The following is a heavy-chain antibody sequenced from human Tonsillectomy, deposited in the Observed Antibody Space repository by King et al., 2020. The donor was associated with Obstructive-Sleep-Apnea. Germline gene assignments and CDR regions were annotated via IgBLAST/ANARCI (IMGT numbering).Heavy chain of an antibody. Sequence: VQLVESGGGLVKPGGSLRLSCTASGFTFSDYYMSWIRQAPGKGLEWVSYSSSGTTYTNYADSVKGRFIISRDSAKNSLSLQMNSLRVEDTAVYYCARARDYCTGARCVSPVDVWGQGSTVIVSS. D-gene: IGHD2-8*02. J-gene: IGHJ6*02. V-gene: IGHV3-11*06. CDR2: SSSGTTYT. CDR1: GFTFSDYY. CDR3: ARARDYCTGARCVSPVDV.